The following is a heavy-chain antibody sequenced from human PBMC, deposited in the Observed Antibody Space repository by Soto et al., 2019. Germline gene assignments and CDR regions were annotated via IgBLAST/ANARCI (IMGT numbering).Heavy chain of an antibody. Sequence: GGSLRLSCAASGFTFSSYSMNWVRQAPGKGLEWVSYISSSSSTIYYADSVKGRFTISRDNAKNSLYLQMNSLRAEDTAVYYCARDLGGGWYSNWFDPWGQGTLVTVSS. CDR3: ARDLGGGWYSNWFDP. D-gene: IGHD6-19*01. CDR2: ISSSSSTI. CDR1: GFTFSSYS. J-gene: IGHJ5*02. V-gene: IGHV3-48*01.